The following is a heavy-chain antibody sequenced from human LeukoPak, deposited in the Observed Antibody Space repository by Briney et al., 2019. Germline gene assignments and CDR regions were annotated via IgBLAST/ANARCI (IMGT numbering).Heavy chain of an antibody. CDR1: GYTFTSYG. D-gene: IGHD6-13*01. Sequence: ASVKVSCKASGYTFTSYGISWVRQAPGQGLEWMGWISAYNGNTNYAQKLQGRVTMTTDTSTSTAYMELRSLRSDDTAVYYCAKGGHRAAAGSPLDYWGQGTLVTVSS. CDR3: AKGGHRAAAGSPLDY. V-gene: IGHV1-18*01. CDR2: ISAYNGNT. J-gene: IGHJ4*02.